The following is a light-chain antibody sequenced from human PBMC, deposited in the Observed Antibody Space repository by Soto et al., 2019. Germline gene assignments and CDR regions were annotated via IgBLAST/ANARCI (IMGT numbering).Light chain of an antibody. Sequence: QSVLTQPPSVSGAPGQRVTISCTGSSSNIGAGYDVHWYQQLPGPAPKLLIYGNSNRPSGVPDRFSGSKSGTAASLAITGLQAEDEAEYDCQSYESSLSSWVFGGGTQLTVL. CDR3: QSYESSLSSWV. CDR1: SSNIGAGYD. V-gene: IGLV1-40*01. CDR2: GNS. J-gene: IGLJ3*02.